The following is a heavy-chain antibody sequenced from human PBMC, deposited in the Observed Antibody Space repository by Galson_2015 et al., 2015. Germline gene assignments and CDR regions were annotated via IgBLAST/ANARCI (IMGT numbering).Heavy chain of an antibody. CDR1: GFTFSNAW. J-gene: IGHJ4*02. V-gene: IGHV3-15*01. CDR3: AKTSNWKGGNLYY. D-gene: IGHD4-23*01. CDR2: IKSKTDGGTT. Sequence: SLRLSCAASGFTFSNAWMSWVRQAPGKGLEWVGRIKSKTDGGTTDYAAPVKGRFTISRDNSKNTLYLQMNSLRAEDTAVYYCAKTSNWKGGNLYYWGQGTLVTVSS.